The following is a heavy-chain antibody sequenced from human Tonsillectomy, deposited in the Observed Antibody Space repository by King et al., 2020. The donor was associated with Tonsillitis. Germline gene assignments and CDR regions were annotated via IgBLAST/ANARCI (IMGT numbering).Heavy chain of an antibody. CDR2: IFPGDSDT. D-gene: IGHD3/OR15-3a*01. CDR3: ARPFSGWTGSS. J-gene: IGHJ5*02. Sequence: QLVQSGAEVKKPGESLKISCKASGYSFTNYWISWVRQMPGKGLEWMGIIFPGDSDTKYSPSFQGQVTISADKSINTAYLQWSSLKASDSAMYYCARPFSGWTGSSWGQGTLVTVSS. CDR1: GYSFTNYW. V-gene: IGHV5-51*01.